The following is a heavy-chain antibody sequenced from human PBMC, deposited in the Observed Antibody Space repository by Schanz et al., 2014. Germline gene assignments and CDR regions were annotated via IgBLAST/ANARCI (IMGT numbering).Heavy chain of an antibody. CDR1: GFTFRSYA. D-gene: IGHD3-10*01. Sequence: EVQLVESGGGLVQPGGSLRLSCAASGFTFRSYAMSWVRQAPGKGLEKVSGISGSGGKANYADSVKGRFTISRDNSKNTVYLQMNSLRAEDTAVYYCAKALTMVRGVIRSFDYWGQGTLVTVSS. CDR2: ISGSGGKA. V-gene: IGHV3-23*04. CDR3: AKALTMVRGVIRSFDY. J-gene: IGHJ4*02.